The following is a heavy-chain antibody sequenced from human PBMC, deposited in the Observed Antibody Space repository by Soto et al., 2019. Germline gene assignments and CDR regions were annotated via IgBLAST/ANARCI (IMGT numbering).Heavy chain of an antibody. CDR2: IYYSGST. Sequence: SETLSLTCTVSGGSISSYYWSWIRQPPGKGLEWIGYIYYSGSTNYNPSLKSRVTISVDTSKNQFSLKLSSVTAADTAVYYCARDRRYGDFDYWGQGTLVTVSS. CDR3: ARDRRYGDFDY. V-gene: IGHV4-59*01. CDR1: GGSISSYY. J-gene: IGHJ4*02. D-gene: IGHD4-17*01.